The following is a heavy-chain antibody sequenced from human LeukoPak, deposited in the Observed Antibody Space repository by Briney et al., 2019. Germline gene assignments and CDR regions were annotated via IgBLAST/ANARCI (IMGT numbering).Heavy chain of an antibody. CDR1: GFTFSSYG. Sequence: GGSLRLSCAASGFTFSSYGMHWVRQAPGKGLEWVAVIRYDGSNKYYADSVKGRFTISRDNSKNTLYLQMNSLRAEDTAVYYCARDRGVVAARYYFDYWGQGTLVTVSS. J-gene: IGHJ4*02. CDR2: IRYDGSNK. D-gene: IGHD2-15*01. V-gene: IGHV3-33*01. CDR3: ARDRGVVAARYYFDY.